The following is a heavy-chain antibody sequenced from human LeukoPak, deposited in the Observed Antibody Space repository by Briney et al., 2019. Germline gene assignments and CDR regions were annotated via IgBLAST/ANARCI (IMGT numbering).Heavy chain of an antibody. Sequence: PGGSLRLSCAASGFTFSRHAMHWVRQAPGKGLEYVSAISSNGGSTYYGNSVKDRFTISRDNSKNTLYLQMGSLRTEDMAVYYCAREAVGAAIDYWGQGTLVTVSS. CDR3: AREAVGAAIDY. J-gene: IGHJ4*02. D-gene: IGHD1-26*01. CDR2: ISSNGGST. V-gene: IGHV3-64*01. CDR1: GFTFSRHA.